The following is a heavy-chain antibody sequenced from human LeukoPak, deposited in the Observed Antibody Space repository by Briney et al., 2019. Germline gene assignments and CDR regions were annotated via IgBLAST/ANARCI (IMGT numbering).Heavy chain of an antibody. CDR3: SNGIYSSSY. CDR1: GFTFTRYW. D-gene: IGHD6-6*01. J-gene: IGHJ4*02. V-gene: IGHV3-7*01. CDR2: IEQYGSQQ. Sequence: GGSLGLSCATSGFTFTRYWMAWVRQAPGKGLEWVANIEQYGSQQYYLDSVEGRFTISRDNAKNSLYLQMSNLRADDTAMYYCSNGIYSSSYWGQGTLVTVSS.